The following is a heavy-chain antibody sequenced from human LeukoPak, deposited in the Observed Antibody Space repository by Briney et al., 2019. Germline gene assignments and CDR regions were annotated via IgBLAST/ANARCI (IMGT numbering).Heavy chain of an antibody. Sequence: PGGSLRLSCGASGFTFSNYWMSWVRQAPGKGLEWVSTISGSGGSANYADSVKGRFTVSRDNSKNTLYMQMNSLRVEDTAVYYCPRKYDSSGYYDHWGQGTLVTVSS. J-gene: IGHJ4*02. CDR3: PRKYDSSGYYDH. CDR1: GFTFSNYW. CDR2: ISGSGGSA. D-gene: IGHD3-22*01. V-gene: IGHV3-23*01.